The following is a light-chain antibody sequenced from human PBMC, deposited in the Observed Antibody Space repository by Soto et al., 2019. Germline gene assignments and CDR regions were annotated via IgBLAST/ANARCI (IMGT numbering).Light chain of an antibody. J-gene: IGKJ1*01. CDR1: QSVSSSY. Sequence: EIVLTQSPGTLSLSPGERATLSCRASQSVSSSYLAWYQQNPGQSPRLLIYGASSRATGIPDRFSGSGSGTDFTLTISRLEPEDLAVYYCQEYGSSPWTFGQGTKVEIE. CDR2: GAS. V-gene: IGKV3-20*01. CDR3: QEYGSSPWT.